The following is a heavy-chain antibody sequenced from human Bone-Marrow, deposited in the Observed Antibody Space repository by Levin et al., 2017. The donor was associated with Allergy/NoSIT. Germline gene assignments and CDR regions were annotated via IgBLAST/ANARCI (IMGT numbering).Heavy chain of an antibody. CDR2: IYLSGST. V-gene: IGHV4-30-2*01. Sequence: SQTLSLTCAVSGGSISSGGYSWSWIRQPPGKGLEWIGNIYLSGSTNDNPSLKSRVTISVDRSKNQFSPKLSSVTAADTAVYYCARVAGYSFGYYFDHWGQGTLVTVSS. J-gene: IGHJ4*02. CDR1: GGSISSGGYS. D-gene: IGHD5-18*01. CDR3: ARVAGYSFGYYFDH.